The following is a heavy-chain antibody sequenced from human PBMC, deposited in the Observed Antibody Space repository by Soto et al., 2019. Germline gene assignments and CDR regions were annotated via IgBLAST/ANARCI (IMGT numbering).Heavy chain of an antibody. V-gene: IGHV5-10-1*01. Sequence: GVSLKISCKGTGYSFAGYWITWVRQMPGKGLESLGRIERSDSQTYYSTSFRGPATTAAAKSISTVFLPWSSLTDTGTSKYYCARKIYHNNSWSNFHY. D-gene: IGHD1-1*01. CDR2: IERSDSQT. CDR3: ARKIYHNNSWSNFHY. J-gene: IGHJ4*01. CDR1: GYSFAGYW.